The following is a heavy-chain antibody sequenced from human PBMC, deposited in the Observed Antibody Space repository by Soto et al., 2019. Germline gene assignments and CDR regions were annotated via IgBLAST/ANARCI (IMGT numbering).Heavy chain of an antibody. J-gene: IGHJ4*02. D-gene: IGHD3-9*01. CDR2: IYHSGST. Sequence: SETLSLTCTVSGDSISTSRHYWGWIRQPPGKGLEWIGSIYHSGSTHYSHSLKSRVTISVDTSKNHFSVKLRSVTAADTAVYYCARHMSYYDMLTGHYGALFDYWGQGALVTVSS. V-gene: IGHV4-39*01. CDR3: ARHMSYYDMLTGHYGALFDY. CDR1: GDSISTSRHY.